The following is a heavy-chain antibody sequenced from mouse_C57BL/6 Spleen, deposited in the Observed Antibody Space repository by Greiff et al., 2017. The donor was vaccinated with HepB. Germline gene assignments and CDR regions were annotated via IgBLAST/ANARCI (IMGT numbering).Heavy chain of an antibody. J-gene: IGHJ2*01. CDR2: IDPNSGGT. D-gene: IGHD1-1*01. V-gene: IGHV1-72*01. CDR1: GYTFTSYW. Sequence: QVQLKQPGAELVKPGASVKLSCKASGYTFTSYWMHWVKQRPGRGLEWIGRIDPNSGGTKYNEKFKSKATLTVDKPSSTAYMQLSSLTSEDSAVYYCARSTGVYYYDQYYFDYWGQGTTLTVSS. CDR3: ARSTGVYYYDQYYFDY.